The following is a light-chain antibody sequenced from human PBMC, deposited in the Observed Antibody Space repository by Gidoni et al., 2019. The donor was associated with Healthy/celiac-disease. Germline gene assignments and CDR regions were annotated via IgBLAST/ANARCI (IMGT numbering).Light chain of an antibody. V-gene: IGLV5-45*03. Sequence: QAVLTQPSSLSASPGASASLTCTLRSGINVGTYRIYWYQQKPGSTPQYLLRYKSDSAKQQGSGVPSRFSGSKDASANAGILRIYGLQSEDEADYYCMIWHSSAVVFGGGTKLTVL. CDR3: MIWHSSAVV. J-gene: IGLJ2*01. CDR1: SGINVGTYR. CDR2: YKSDSAK.